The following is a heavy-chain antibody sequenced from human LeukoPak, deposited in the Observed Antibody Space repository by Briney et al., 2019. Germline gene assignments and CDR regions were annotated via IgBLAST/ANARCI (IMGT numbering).Heavy chain of an antibody. CDR1: GGAITSHY. CDR3: GRDGLVGYFSSYYMDV. Sequence: SETLSLTCTVSGGAITSHYWTWIRQSPGKGLEWIGDISNSGSTSYNPSLKSRVTVSIDTSKNQSSLKLSSVTAADTAVYYCGRDGLVGYFSSYYMDVWGKGTTVTVSS. CDR2: ISNSGST. D-gene: IGHD2-15*01. J-gene: IGHJ6*03. V-gene: IGHV4-59*11.